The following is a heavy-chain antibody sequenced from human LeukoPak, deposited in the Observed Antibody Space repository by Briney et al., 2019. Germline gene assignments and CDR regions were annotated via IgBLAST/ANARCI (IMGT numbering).Heavy chain of an antibody. J-gene: IGHJ4*02. CDR2: LHYSGST. Sequence: SETLSLTCTVSGGSFSSYYWSWIRQPPGKGLEWIGYLHYSGSTKYNPSLKSRVTISVDTSNNNFSLKLSSVTAADTAVYYCARTTVTTSEPDYWGQGILVTVTS. V-gene: IGHV4-59*08. CDR1: GGSFSSYY. D-gene: IGHD4-17*01. CDR3: ARTTVTTSEPDY.